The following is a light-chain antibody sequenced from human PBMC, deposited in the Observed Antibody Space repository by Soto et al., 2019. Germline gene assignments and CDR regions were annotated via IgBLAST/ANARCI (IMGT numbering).Light chain of an antibody. J-gene: IGLJ3*02. CDR1: SSDVDGYDH. CDR3: SSYTNKDTLL. CDR2: DVT. V-gene: IGLV2-14*03. Sequence: QSALTQPASVSGSPGQSMTISCTGTSSDVDGYDHVSWYQQHPGKAPKLIIYDVTVRPSGISRRFSGSKSYNTASLAVSGLQPEDEADYYCSSYTNKDTLLFGGGTKLTVL.